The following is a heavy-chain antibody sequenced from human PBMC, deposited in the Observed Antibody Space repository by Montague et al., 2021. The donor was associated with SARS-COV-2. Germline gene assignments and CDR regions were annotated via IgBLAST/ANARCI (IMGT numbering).Heavy chain of an antibody. V-gene: IGHV4-59*01. CDR3: AGRPTPSYSSGWYLFYHAMDV. CDR2: IYYSGST. D-gene: IGHD6-19*01. J-gene: IGHJ6*02. Sequence: SETLSLTCTVSGGSINSYYWSWIRQPPGKGLEWIGYIYYSGSTIYNPSLKSRVTISIDTSKNQFSLKLNSVTAAGTAVYYCAGRPTPSYSSGWYLFYHAMDVWGQGTTVTVSS. CDR1: GGSINSYY.